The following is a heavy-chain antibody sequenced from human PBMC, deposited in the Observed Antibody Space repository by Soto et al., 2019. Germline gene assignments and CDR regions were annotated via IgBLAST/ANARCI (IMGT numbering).Heavy chain of an antibody. CDR3: AKRHAYFDS. CDR1: GFTFSSFA. Sequence: GGSLRLSCAASGFTFSSFAMSWVRQAPGKGLEWVSAISGSGGSAYYADSVKGRFTISRDNSKNTLYLQLNSLRAEDTAVYYCAKRHAYFDSWGQGTLVTVSS. V-gene: IGHV3-23*01. J-gene: IGHJ4*02. CDR2: ISGSGGSA.